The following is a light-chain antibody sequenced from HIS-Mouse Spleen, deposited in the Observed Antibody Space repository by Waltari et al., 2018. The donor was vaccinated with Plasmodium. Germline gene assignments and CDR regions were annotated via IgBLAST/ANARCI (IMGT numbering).Light chain of an antibody. V-gene: IGKV1-5*03. CDR3: QQYKSDYT. CDR1: QSISSW. Sequence: DIQMTQSPSTLSASVGDRVTITCRASQSISSWLAWYQQKPGKATKLLIYKASSLESGVPSRFSCSGSETECTLTISSLQPDDFATYYCQQYKSDYTFGQGTKLEIK. J-gene: IGKJ2*01. CDR2: KAS.